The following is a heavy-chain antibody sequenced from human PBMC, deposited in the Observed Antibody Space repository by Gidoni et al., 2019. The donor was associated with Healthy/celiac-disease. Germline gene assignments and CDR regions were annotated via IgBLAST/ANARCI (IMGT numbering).Heavy chain of an antibody. CDR2: IDTSGST. CDR1: GGSLSSYY. V-gene: IGHV4-4*07. J-gene: IGHJ4*02. D-gene: IGHD4-17*01. CDR3: AADYGDYVYYFDY. Sequence: QVQLPESGPGLVKPSETLSLTCPVSGGSLSSYYWSWIRPPAGKGLEWIGRIDTSGSTNYNPSLKSRVTMSVDTSKNQFSLKLSSVTAADTAVYYCAADYGDYVYYFDYWGQGTLVTVSS.